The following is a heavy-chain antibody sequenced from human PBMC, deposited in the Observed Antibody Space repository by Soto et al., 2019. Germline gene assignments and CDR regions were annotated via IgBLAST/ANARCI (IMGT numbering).Heavy chain of an antibody. D-gene: IGHD6-13*01. CDR3: ARDWETAAAGHYYYYGMDV. V-gene: IGHV4-31*03. J-gene: IGHJ6*02. CDR2: IYYSGST. Sequence: ILSLTCTVSGGSISSGGYYWSWIRQHPGKGLEWIGYIYYSGSTYYNPSLKSRVTISVDTSKNQFSLKLSSVTAADTAVYYCARDWETAAAGHYYYYGMDVWGQGTTVTVSS. CDR1: GGSISSGGYY.